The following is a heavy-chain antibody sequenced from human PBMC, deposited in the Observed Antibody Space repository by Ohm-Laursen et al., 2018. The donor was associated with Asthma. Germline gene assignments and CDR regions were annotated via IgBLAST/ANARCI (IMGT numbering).Heavy chain of an antibody. D-gene: IGHD3-10*01. CDR2: ISYDGSNK. Sequence: SLRLSCAASGFTFSSYAMHWVRQAPGKGLEWVAVISYDGSNKYYADSVKGRFTISRDNSKNTLYLQMNSLRAEDMAVYYCARDRGSGSYFPYYFDYWGQGTLVTVSS. V-gene: IGHV3-30-3*01. J-gene: IGHJ4*02. CDR1: GFTFSSYA. CDR3: ARDRGSGSYFPYYFDY.